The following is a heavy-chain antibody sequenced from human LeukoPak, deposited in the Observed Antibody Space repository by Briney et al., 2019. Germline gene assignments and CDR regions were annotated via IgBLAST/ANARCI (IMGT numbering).Heavy chain of an antibody. CDR2: IYYSAST. J-gene: IGHJ5*02. V-gene: IGHV4-59*01. CDR3: ARVIFENMVRGVNNWFDP. CDR1: SGSISKSY. D-gene: IGHD3-10*01. Sequence: SETLSLTCTVSSGSISKSYWSWIRQVPGKGLEWIGYIYYSASTNYNPSLKSRVAISVDTSKNQFSLKLSSVTAADTAVYYCARVIFENMVRGVNNWFDPWGQGTLVTVSS.